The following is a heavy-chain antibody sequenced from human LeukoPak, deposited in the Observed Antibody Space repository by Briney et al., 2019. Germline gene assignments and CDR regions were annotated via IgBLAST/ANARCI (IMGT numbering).Heavy chain of an antibody. Sequence: GGSLRLSCAASGFTFSSYAMSWVRQAPGKGLEWVSAISGSGGSTYYADSVKGRFTISRDNSKNTLYLRMNSLRAEDTAVYYCAKGVRFLEWLLHFDYWGQGTLVTVSS. CDR1: GFTFSSYA. J-gene: IGHJ4*02. CDR2: ISGSGGST. CDR3: AKGVRFLEWLLHFDY. D-gene: IGHD3-3*01. V-gene: IGHV3-23*01.